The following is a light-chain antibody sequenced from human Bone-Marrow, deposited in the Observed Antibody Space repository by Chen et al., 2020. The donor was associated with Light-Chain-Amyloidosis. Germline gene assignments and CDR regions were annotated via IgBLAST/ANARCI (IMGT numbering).Light chain of an antibody. Sequence: EIVLTQSPGTLSLSPGDGANLSYRASHTISSNYLTWYQQKFGQAPRLLIYGSSSRATGIPDRFTGSGSGTDFTLTINRLEPEDFAMYYCKQYGTSPLTFGGGTKVEIK. J-gene: IGKJ4*01. CDR1: HTISSNY. CDR3: KQYGTSPLT. V-gene: IGKV3-20*01. CDR2: GSS.